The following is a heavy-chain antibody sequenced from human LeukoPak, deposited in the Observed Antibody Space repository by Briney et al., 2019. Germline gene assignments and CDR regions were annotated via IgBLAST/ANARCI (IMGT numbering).Heavy chain of an antibody. CDR2: IYNSERI. CDR3: ARRGVYDFWTGYYRGYFDY. V-gene: IGHV4-39*01. D-gene: IGHD3-3*01. CDR1: GGSISSSNYY. Sequence: SETLSLTCTVSGGSISSSNYYWGWIRQPPGKGLEWIGSIYNSERIYYNPSLKGRVTISVDTSKNQFSLKLNSVTAADTAVYYCARRGVYDFWTGYYRGYFDYWGQGTLVTVSS. J-gene: IGHJ4*02.